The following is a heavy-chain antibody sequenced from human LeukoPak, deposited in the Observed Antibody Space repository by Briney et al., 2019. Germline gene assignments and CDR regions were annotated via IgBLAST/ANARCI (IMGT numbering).Heavy chain of an antibody. CDR2: INPSGGST. Sequence: GASVKVSCKASGYTFTGYYMHWVRQAPGQGLEWMGIINPSGGSTSYAQKFQGRVTMTRDTSTSTVYMELSSLRSEDTAVYYCAREGRNREWFDPWGQGALVTVSS. CDR3: AREGRNREWFDP. J-gene: IGHJ5*02. V-gene: IGHV1-46*01. CDR1: GYTFTGYY.